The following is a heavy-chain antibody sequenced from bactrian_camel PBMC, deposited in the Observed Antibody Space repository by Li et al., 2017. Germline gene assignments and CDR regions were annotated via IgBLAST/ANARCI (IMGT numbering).Heavy chain of an antibody. CDR3: AAGPDNKSCPRTWYADTWIFFGY. CDR1: SEYA. Sequence: SEYALAWFRQSPGNEREGVAVISRVGRDTKYSESVSGRFTISRENAKNIVTLQMNSLKPEDTAMYYCAAGPDNKSCPRTWYADTWIFFGYWGQGTQVTVS. CDR2: ISRVGRDT. J-gene: IGHJ6*01. V-gene: IGHV3-3*01. D-gene: IGHD2*01.